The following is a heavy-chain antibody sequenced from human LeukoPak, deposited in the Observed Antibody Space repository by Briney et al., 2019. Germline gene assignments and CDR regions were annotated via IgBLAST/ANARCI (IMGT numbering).Heavy chain of an antibody. CDR1: GYTFTSYG. CDR3: ARDAVGGFLLGTFDI. D-gene: IGHD1-26*01. CDR2: ISAYNGNT. J-gene: IGHJ3*02. Sequence: ASVKVSCKASGYTFTSYGISWVRQAPGQGLEWMGWISAYNGNTNYAQKLQGRVTITADESTSTAHMELSSLRSGDTAVYFCARDAVGGFLLGTFDIWGQGTLVTVSS. V-gene: IGHV1-18*01.